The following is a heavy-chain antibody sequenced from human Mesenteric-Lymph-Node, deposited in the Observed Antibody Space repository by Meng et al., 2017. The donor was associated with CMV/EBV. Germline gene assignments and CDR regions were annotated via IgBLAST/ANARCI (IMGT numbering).Heavy chain of an antibody. V-gene: IGHV2-5*02. J-gene: IGHJ5*02. Sequence: CTCSGISFSTSGVGVGWIRQPPGKALEWLALIFWDDDTRYNPSLKNRLTITKDTSKSQVVLTMTNLDPVDTATYYCAHRRGSNWFDPWGQGTLVTVSS. CDR3: AHRRGSNWFDP. D-gene: IGHD2-15*01. CDR1: GISFSTSGVG. CDR2: IFWDDDT.